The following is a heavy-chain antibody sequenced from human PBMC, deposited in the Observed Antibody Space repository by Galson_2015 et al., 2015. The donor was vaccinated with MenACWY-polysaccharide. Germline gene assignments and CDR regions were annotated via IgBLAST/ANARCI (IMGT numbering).Heavy chain of an antibody. CDR1: GYKFTSYD. CDR2: MNPNSGNT. CDR3: ARIIARKYSFSDS. Sequence: SVKVSGKASGYKFTSYDINWGRQATGQGLEWMGRMNPNSGNTGYAQQFRGRGTLTSNSAMTRAYMELSSLRSEDTSVYYCARIIARKYSFSDSWGQGTLVTVSS. J-gene: IGHJ4*02. D-gene: IGHD2-15*01. V-gene: IGHV1-8*01.